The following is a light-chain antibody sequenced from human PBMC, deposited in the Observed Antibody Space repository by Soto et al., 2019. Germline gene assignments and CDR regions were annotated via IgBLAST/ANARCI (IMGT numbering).Light chain of an antibody. J-gene: IGKJ5*01. CDR3: QQYNNWPPIT. Sequence: VMTKSPATPSVSPGERATLSCRASQSVSIKLAWYQQKPGQAPRLLIYDTSTRATGIPARFSGSGSGTEFTLTISSLQSEDFAVYYCQQYNNWPPITFGQGTRLEIK. CDR2: DTS. CDR1: QSVSIK. V-gene: IGKV3-15*01.